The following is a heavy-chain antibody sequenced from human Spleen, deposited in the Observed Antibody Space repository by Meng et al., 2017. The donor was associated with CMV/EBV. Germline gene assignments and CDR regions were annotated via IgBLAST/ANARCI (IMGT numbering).Heavy chain of an antibody. J-gene: IGHJ4*02. D-gene: IGHD3-3*01. V-gene: IGHV3-30-3*01. CDR1: GFTFSSYA. Sequence: QVQLVESGGGVVQPGRSLRLSCAASGFTFSSYAMHWVRQAPGKGLEWVAVISYDGSNKYYADSVKGRFTISRDNSKNTLYLQMNSLRAEDTAVYYCASFPIGVVIEFDYWGQGTLVTVSS. CDR3: ASFPIGVVIEFDY. CDR2: ISYDGSNK.